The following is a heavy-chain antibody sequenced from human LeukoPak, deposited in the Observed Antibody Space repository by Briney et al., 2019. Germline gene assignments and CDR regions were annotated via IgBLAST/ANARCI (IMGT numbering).Heavy chain of an antibody. V-gene: IGHV3-23*01. CDR2: ISNRGGGI. J-gene: IGHJ4*02. Sequence: GGSLRLSCAASGFTFSSYAMGWVRHAPGPGLDFVSTISNRGGGIYYADCVKGRFTISRDNSKNTLYLRMNTLRAEDTAVYYCAKVRSVGELLGFDYWGQGTLVTVSS. CDR1: GFTFSSYA. D-gene: IGHD1-26*01. CDR3: AKVRSVGELLGFDY.